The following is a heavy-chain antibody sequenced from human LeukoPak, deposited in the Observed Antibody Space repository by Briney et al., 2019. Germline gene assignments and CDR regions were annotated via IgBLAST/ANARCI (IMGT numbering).Heavy chain of an antibody. Sequence: GGCLRLSRSASGFTFGHFAMHWVRQAPGKGLEYVSGISSNGGSTYDADSVKGRFTISRDNSKNTLYIQMSSLRAEDTAVYYCVKDSASYYYGSGSPWFDPWGQGTLVTVSS. D-gene: IGHD3-10*01. J-gene: IGHJ5*02. V-gene: IGHV3-64*05. CDR2: ISSNGGST. CDR3: VKDSASYYYGSGSPWFDP. CDR1: GFTFGHFA.